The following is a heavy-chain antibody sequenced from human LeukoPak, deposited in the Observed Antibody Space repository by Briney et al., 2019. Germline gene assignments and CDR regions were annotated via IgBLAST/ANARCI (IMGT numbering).Heavy chain of an antibody. J-gene: IGHJ4*02. CDR1: GFTFSSYA. CDR2: LFRGGGT. CDR3: ARGGQGSSTFYFDY. D-gene: IGHD6-13*01. Sequence: GGSLRLSCAASGFTFSSYAMSWVRQAPGRGLEWVSVLFRGGGTYYADSVKGRFTISRDDSRSTLYLQMNSLRAEDTAVYYCARGGQGSSTFYFDYWGQGTLVTVSS. V-gene: IGHV3-53*01.